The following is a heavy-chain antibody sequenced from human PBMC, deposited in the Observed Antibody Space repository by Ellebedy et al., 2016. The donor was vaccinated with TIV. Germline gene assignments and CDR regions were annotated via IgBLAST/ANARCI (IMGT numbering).Heavy chain of an antibody. CDR3: ARGPTYSSGWFDP. CDR2: IYYSGRT. D-gene: IGHD3-22*01. CDR1: GGSISSHY. J-gene: IGHJ5*02. V-gene: IGHV4-59*11. Sequence: MPSETLSLTCTVSGGSISSHYWSWIRQPPGKGLEWIGYIYYSGRTNYNPSLKSRLTISVDTSKNQFSLKLSSVTAADTAVYYCARGPTYSSGWFDPWGQGTLVTVSS.